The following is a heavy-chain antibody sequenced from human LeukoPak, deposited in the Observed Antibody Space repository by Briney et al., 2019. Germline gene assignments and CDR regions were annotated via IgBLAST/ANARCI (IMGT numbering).Heavy chain of an antibody. J-gene: IGHJ5*02. CDR1: GSSISSYY. CDR2: IYTSGST. V-gene: IGHV4-4*07. D-gene: IGHD6-6*01. CDR3: ARVKVHSSSRWFDP. Sequence: SETLSLTCTVSGSSISSYYWSWIRQPAGKGLEWIGRIYTSGSTNYNPSLKSRVTMSVDTSKNQFSLKLSSVTAADTAVYYCARVKVHSSSRWFDPWGQGTLVTVSS.